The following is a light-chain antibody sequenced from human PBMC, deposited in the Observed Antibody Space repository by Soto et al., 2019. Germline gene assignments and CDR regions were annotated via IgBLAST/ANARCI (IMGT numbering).Light chain of an antibody. CDR1: QSISSY. Sequence: VLTQSPDTLSLPPGERATLSCRASQSISSYLAWYQPKPGQAPRLLIYGASTRATGIPARFSGSASGTEFTLTISSLQPEDFAVYYCHYYDKWPPGTFGQGTKVDIK. V-gene: IGKV3-15*01. J-gene: IGKJ1*01. CDR3: HYYDKWPPGT. CDR2: GAS.